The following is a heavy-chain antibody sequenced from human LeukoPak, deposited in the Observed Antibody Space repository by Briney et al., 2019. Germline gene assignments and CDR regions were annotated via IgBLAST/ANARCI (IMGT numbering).Heavy chain of an antibody. CDR2: IYYSGST. Sequence: SETLSLTCIVSGGSISSSSYYWGWIRQPPGMGLEWLVSIYYSGSTYYNPSLKSRVTLSVDTSKNQFSLKLSSVTAADTAVYYCARARVGYSSSWYYRYWGQGTLVTVSS. V-gene: IGHV4-39*01. CDR1: GGSISSSSYY. D-gene: IGHD6-13*01. CDR3: ARARVGYSSSWYYRY. J-gene: IGHJ4*02.